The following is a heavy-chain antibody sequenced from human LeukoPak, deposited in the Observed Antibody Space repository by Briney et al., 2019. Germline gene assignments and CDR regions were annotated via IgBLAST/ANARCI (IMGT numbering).Heavy chain of an antibody. J-gene: IGHJ4*02. CDR2: ISPSSGGT. CDR1: GYRFTDYY. D-gene: IGHD6-19*01. CDR3: ASADRLHGGPYPIGW. V-gene: IGHV1-2*02. Sequence: ASVKVSCTTSGYRFTDYYMHMVRHPPAQGLEWMGVISPSSGGTSSEQKYQGRVTMTRATSITTVYMELRLLTSDVTAVYYCASADRLHGGPYPIGWWGQGTLVTVSS.